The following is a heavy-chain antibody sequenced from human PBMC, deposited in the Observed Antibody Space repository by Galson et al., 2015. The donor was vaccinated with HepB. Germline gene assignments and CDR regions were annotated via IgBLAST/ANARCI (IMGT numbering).Heavy chain of an antibody. J-gene: IGHJ4*02. Sequence: SLRLSCAGSGFFFGSFWMSWVRQAPGKGLEWVANIKQGGSEKYFVDSVKGRFTISRDNAKNSLYLQMNTLRAEDTAVYYCARMNYYDSGCYYHPYYFDYWGQGALVTVSS. D-gene: IGHD3-22*01. CDR1: GFFFGSFW. CDR3: ARMNYYDSGCYYHPYYFDY. V-gene: IGHV3-7*03. CDR2: IKQGGSEK.